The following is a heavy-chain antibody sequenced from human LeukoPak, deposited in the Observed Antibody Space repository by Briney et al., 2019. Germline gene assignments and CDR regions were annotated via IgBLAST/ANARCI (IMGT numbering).Heavy chain of an antibody. CDR1: GGSISSSS. CDR3: LGQLVSWFDY. CDR2: ISSSSSYI. V-gene: IGHV3-21*01. D-gene: IGHD6-6*01. Sequence: PSETLSLTCTVSGGSISSSSYYWGWIRQPPGKGLEWVSSISSSSSYIYYADSVKGRFTISRDNAKNSLYLQMNSLRAEDTAVYYCLGQLVSWFDYWGQGTLVTVSS. J-gene: IGHJ4*02.